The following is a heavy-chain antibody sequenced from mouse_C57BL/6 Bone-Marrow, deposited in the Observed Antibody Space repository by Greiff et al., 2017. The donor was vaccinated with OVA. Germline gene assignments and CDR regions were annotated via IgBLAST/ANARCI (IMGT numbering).Heavy chain of an antibody. V-gene: IGHV1-81*01. CDR2: IYPRSGNT. CDR1: GYTFTSYG. D-gene: IGHD1-1*01. J-gene: IGHJ2*01. Sequence: VKLQQSGAELARPGASVKLSCKASGYTFTSYGISWVKQRTGQGLEWIGEIYPRSGNTYYNEKFKGKATLTADKSSSTAYMELRSLTSEDSAVYFCSHYYGSRYFDYWGQGTTLTVSS. CDR3: SHYYGSRYFDY.